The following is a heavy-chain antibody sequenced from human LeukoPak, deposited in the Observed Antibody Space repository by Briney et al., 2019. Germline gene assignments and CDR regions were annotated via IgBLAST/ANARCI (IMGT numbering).Heavy chain of an antibody. CDR2: ISSSGST. V-gene: IGHV4-61*02. Sequence: PSETLSLTCTVSGDSISSGGYYWSWIRQPAGKGLEWIGRISSSGSTNYNPSLKSRVTISVDTSKNQFSLKLSSVTAADTAVYYCARGGYSYGYYYYYYMDVWGKGTTVTISS. D-gene: IGHD5-18*01. CDR1: GDSISSGGYY. J-gene: IGHJ6*03. CDR3: ARGGYSYGYYYYYYMDV.